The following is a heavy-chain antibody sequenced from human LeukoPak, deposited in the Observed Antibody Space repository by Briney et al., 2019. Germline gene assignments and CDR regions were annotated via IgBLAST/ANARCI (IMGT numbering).Heavy chain of an antibody. CDR3: AKTHFRITVFGVIAQNSFDV. CDR1: GYTFTGFG. V-gene: IGHV1-18*01. CDR2: ISVYNNYT. D-gene: IGHD3-3*01. J-gene: IGHJ3*01. Sequence: ASVRVSCKASGYTFTGFGVSWVRQAPGQGLEWMGWISVYNNYTNYARNFQDRVTMTADTSTSTAYMELRSLSSDDTAMYFCAKTHFRITVFGVIAQNSFDVWGQGTMVTVSS.